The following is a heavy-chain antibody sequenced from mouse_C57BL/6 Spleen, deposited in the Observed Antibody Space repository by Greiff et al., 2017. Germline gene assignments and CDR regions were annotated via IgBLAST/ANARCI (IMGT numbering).Heavy chain of an antibody. D-gene: IGHD1-1*01. Sequence: QVQLQQPGAELVKPGASVKLSCKASGYTFTSYWMHWVKQRPGQGLEWIGMIHPNSGSTNYNEKFKSKATLTVDTSSSTAYMQLSSLTSEDSAVYYCARWTVVATGYFDYWGQGTTLTVSS. J-gene: IGHJ2*01. CDR2: IHPNSGST. CDR1: GYTFTSYW. V-gene: IGHV1-64*01. CDR3: ARWTVVATGYFDY.